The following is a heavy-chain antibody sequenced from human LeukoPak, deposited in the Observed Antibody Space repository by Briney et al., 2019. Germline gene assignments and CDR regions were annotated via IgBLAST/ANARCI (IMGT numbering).Heavy chain of an antibody. CDR3: ARDRSSSPLGYYYYMDV. V-gene: IGHV4-59*12. D-gene: IGHD6-13*01. CDR2: IYYSGST. Sequence: SETLSLTCSVSGGSINNYYWSWIRHPPGKGLEWIWYIYYSGSTNYNPSLKSRVTISVDTSKNQFSLKLSSVTAADTAVYYCARDRSSSPLGYYYYMDVWGKGTTVTVSS. CDR1: GGSINNYY. J-gene: IGHJ6*03.